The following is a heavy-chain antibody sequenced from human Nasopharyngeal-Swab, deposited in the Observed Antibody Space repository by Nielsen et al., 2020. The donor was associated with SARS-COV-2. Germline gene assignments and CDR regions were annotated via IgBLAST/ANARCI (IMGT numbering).Heavy chain of an antibody. D-gene: IGHD6-19*01. CDR1: GFTFSSYA. J-gene: IGHJ4*02. CDR3: ASQAGYSSGWPYYFDY. CDR2: ISYDGSNK. V-gene: IGHV3-30-3*01. Sequence: GESLKISCAASGFTFSSYAMHWVRPAPGKGLEWVAVISYDGSNKYYADSVKGRFTISRDNSKNTLYLQMNSLRAEDTAVYYCASQAGYSSGWPYYFDYWGQGTLVTVSS.